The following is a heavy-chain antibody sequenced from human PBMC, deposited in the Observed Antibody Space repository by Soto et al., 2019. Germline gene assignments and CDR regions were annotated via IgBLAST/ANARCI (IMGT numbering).Heavy chain of an antibody. D-gene: IGHD1-26*01. CDR2: INPSIGTT. Sequence: QVQLGQSGAEVKKPGASVKVSCKASGYTFTSQNMHWVRQAPGQGLEWMGVINPSIGTTTYAQKFQGRVTMTSDTSTSSVYIEVSSLRSEDTAVYYCISTLGARFDYWGQGTLVTVSS. V-gene: IGHV1-46*03. J-gene: IGHJ4*02. CDR3: ISTLGARFDY. CDR1: GYTFTSQN.